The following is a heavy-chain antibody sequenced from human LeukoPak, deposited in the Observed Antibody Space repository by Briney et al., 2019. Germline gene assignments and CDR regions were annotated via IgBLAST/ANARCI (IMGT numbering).Heavy chain of an antibody. CDR1: GGSISSSSYY. V-gene: IGHV4-39*07. Sequence: SETLSLTCTVSGGSISSSSYYWGWIRQPPGKGLEWIGEINHSGSTNYNPSLKSRVTISVDTSKNQFSLKLSSVTAADTAVYYCARGYVLLWFGESPSYMDVWGKGTTVTVSS. J-gene: IGHJ6*03. CDR3: ARGYVLLWFGESPSYMDV. D-gene: IGHD3-10*01. CDR2: INHSGST.